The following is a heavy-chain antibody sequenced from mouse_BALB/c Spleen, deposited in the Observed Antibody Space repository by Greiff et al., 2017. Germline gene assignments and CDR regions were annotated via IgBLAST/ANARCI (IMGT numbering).Heavy chain of an antibody. J-gene: IGHJ1*01. CDR1: GFAFSSYD. V-gene: IGHV5-12-1*01. CDR3: ARLGYWYFDV. CDR2: ISSGGGST. Sequence: EVHLVESGGGLVKPGGSLKLSCAASGFAFSSYDMSWVRQTPEKRLEWVAYISSGGGSTYYPDTVKGRFTISRDNAKNTLYLQMSSLKSEDTAMYYCARLGYWYFDVWGAGTTVTVSS.